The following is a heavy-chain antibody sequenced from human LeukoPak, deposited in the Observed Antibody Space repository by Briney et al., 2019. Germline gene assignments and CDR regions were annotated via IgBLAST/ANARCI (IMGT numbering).Heavy chain of an antibody. J-gene: IGHJ3*02. CDR1: GYTFTSYY. CDR2: INPSGGST. CDR3: AKGRKEALEYRYYDSSGYYYVGDAFDI. D-gene: IGHD3-22*01. V-gene: IGHV1-46*01. Sequence: ASVKVSCKASGYTFTSYYMHWVRQAPGQGLEWMGIINPSGGSTGYAQKFQGRVTMTRDTSTSTVYMELSSLRSEDMALYYCAKGRKEALEYRYYDSSGYYYVGDAFDIWGQGTMVTVSS.